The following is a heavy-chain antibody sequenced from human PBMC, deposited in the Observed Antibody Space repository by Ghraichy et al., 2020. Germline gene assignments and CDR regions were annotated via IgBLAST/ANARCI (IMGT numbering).Heavy chain of an antibody. D-gene: IGHD3-9*01. J-gene: IGHJ4*02. CDR3: ATTRYFDWLFSSYFDY. V-gene: IGHV3-43*02. CDR2: ISGDGGST. Sequence: SCAASGFTFDDYAMHWVRQAPGKGLEWVSLISGDGGSTYYADSVKGRFTISRDNSKNSLYLQMNSLRTEDTALYYCATTRYFDWLFSSYFDYWGRGTLVTVSS. CDR1: GFTFDDYA.